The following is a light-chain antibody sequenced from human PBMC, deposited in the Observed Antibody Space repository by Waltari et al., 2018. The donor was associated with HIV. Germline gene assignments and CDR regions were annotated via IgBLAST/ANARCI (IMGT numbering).Light chain of an antibody. CDR3: CSYAGSYTYV. CDR2: EVN. J-gene: IGLJ1*01. CDR1: SSDIGYVDY. V-gene: IGLV2-11*01. Sequence: QSALTQPRSVSGSPGQSVTISCTGTSSDIGYVDYVSWYQQYPGKAPKVIIYEVNQRPSGVPDRFAGSKSGITASLTISGLQGDDEADYYCCSYAGSYTYVFGTGTKVNVL.